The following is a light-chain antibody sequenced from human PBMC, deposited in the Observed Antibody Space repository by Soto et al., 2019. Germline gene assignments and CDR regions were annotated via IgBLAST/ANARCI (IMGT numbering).Light chain of an antibody. CDR2: GAF. V-gene: IGKV3-15*01. CDR3: QQYGSSPPWT. J-gene: IGKJ1*01. CDR1: QSVGSN. Sequence: EIVLTQSPATLSVSPGERATLSCRTSQSVGSNLAWYQQKPGQAPRLLIYGAFIRAPGFPVTFRGTGSGSEFTLTISSLQSEDGALYYCQQYGSSPPWTFGQGTKVGIK.